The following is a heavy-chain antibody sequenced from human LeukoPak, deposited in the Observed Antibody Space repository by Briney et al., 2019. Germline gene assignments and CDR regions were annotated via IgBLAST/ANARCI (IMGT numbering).Heavy chain of an antibody. CDR2: INHSGST. J-gene: IGHJ4*02. V-gene: IGHV4-34*01. D-gene: IGHD3-22*01. CDR3: ARKGYYYDSSGYYY. Sequence: SETLSLTCAVYGGSFSGYYWSWIRQPPGKGLEWIGEINHSGSTNYNPSLKGRVTISVDTSKNQFSLKLSSVTAADTAVYYCARKGYYYDSSGYYYWGQGTLVTASS. CDR1: GGSFSGYY.